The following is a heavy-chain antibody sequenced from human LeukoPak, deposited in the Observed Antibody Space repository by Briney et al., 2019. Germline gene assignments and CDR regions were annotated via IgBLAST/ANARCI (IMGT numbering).Heavy chain of an antibody. CDR3: ASESAAGIFDY. CDR2: ISYSGST. D-gene: IGHD6-13*01. J-gene: IGHJ4*02. Sequence: SETLSLTCTFSGGSISSYYWSWIRQPPGKGLEWIGYISYSGSTKYNPSFKSRVTISVDTSKDQFSLKLSSVTAADTAVYYCASESAAGIFDYWGQGTLVTVSS. CDR1: GGSISSYY. V-gene: IGHV4-59*01.